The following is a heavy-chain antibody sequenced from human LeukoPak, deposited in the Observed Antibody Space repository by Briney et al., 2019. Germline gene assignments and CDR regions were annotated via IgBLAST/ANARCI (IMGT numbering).Heavy chain of an antibody. J-gene: IGHJ4*02. CDR3: ARIARGNYYHFDY. Sequence: PGGSLRLSCAASGFTFSDYSMNWVRQSPGKGLEWVSYISSVSNTIYYADSVKGRFTSSRDNAKSSLNLQMNSLRAEDTAVYYCARIARGNYYHFDYWGQGTPVTVSS. CDR2: ISSVSNTI. D-gene: IGHD1-26*01. V-gene: IGHV3-48*04. CDR1: GFTFSDYS.